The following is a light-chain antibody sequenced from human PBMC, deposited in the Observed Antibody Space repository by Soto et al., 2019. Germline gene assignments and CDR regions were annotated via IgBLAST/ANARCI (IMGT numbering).Light chain of an antibody. CDR1: QDIKTY. CDR2: GTF. J-gene: IGKJ3*01. V-gene: IGKV1-9*01. CDR3: QHLNNYPPFT. Sequence: IQLTQSPSSLSASVGDRVSITCRASQDIKTYLVWYQQKRGKAPKLLISGTFTLQSGVPSRFNGSGSGTDFTLTISRLQPEDFATYYCQHLNNYPPFTFGPGTKVDLE.